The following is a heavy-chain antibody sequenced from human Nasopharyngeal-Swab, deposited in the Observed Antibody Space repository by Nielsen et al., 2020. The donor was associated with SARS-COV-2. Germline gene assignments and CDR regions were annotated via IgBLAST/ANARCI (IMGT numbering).Heavy chain of an antibody. D-gene: IGHD3-22*01. J-gene: IGHJ4*02. CDR3: ARGDDTTDYYEPFDS. Sequence: SCAASGFIFSDYYMTRIRQVPGKGLEWVSFISRGGESIYYADSVKGRFTISRDNAKNSVYLQMNSLRAEDSAVYYCARGDDTTDYYEPFDSWGQGTLVTVSS. CDR2: ISRGGESI. CDR1: GFIFSDYY. V-gene: IGHV3-11*04.